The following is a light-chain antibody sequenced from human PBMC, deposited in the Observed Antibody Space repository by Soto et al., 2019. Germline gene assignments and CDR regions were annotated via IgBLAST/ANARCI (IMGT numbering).Light chain of an antibody. CDR2: AAS. CDR3: QQSYSRLVT. J-gene: IGKJ1*01. Sequence: DLQMTQSPSSLSASVEDRVIITCRASENINSYLNWYQQKPGKAPKLLIYAASSLQSGVPSRFSGGGSETVFPLTINNLQPEDSATYYCQQSYSRLVTFGQGTKVEIK. CDR1: ENINSY. V-gene: IGKV1-39*01.